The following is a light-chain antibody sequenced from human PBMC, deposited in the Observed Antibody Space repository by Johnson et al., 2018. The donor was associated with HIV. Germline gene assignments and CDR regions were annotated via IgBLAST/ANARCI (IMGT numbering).Light chain of an antibody. Sequence: QAVLTQPPSVSAAPGQKVTISCSGSSSNVGSSFVSWYRQVPGTAPKLLIYDNTKRPSGIPDRFSGSKSGTSATLGITGLQTGDEADYYCGTWDTSMSAFVFGTGTKVTV. V-gene: IGLV1-51*01. J-gene: IGLJ1*01. CDR1: SSNVGSSF. CDR2: DNT. CDR3: GTWDTSMSAFV.